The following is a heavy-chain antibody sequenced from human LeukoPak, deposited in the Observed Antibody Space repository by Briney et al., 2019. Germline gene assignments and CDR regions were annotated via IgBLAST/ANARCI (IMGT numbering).Heavy chain of an antibody. D-gene: IGHD1-26*01. CDR2: IKQDGTEK. CDR1: GFTFSSYW. Sequence: GVSLRLSCAASGFTFSSYWMSWARQAPGKGLEWVANIKQDGTEKYYADSVKGRFTISRDNARNSQYLQMNSLRVEDTAVYYCARDPGSYTSYWGQGTLVTVSS. V-gene: IGHV3-7*01. J-gene: IGHJ4*02. CDR3: ARDPGSYTSY.